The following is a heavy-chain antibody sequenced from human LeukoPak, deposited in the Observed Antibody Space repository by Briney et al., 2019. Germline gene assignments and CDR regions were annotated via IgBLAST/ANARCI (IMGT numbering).Heavy chain of an antibody. CDR3: ARKYGSGSYSVTDYFDY. D-gene: IGHD3-10*01. V-gene: IGHV5-51*01. CDR2: IYPGDSDT. CDR1: GYSFTSYW. Sequence: GESLKISCEGSGYSFTSYWIGWVRQMPGKGLEWMGIIYPGDSDTRYSPSFQGQVTISADKSISTAYLQWSSLKASDTAMYYCARKYGSGSYSVTDYFDYWGQGTLVTVSS. J-gene: IGHJ4*02.